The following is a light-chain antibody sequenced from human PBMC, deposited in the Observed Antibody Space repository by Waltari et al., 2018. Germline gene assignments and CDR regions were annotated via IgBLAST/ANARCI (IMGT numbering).Light chain of an antibody. CDR3: MQALQTPRT. CDR1: QSPLHSDGYNY. Sequence: DIVMTQSPLSLSVTPGESASISCRSSQSPLHSDGYNYLDWYLQKPGQSPQLLIYLGSNRAPGVPDRFSGSGSGTDFTLKISRVEAEDVGVYYCMQALQTPRTFGQGTKVEIK. J-gene: IGKJ1*01. V-gene: IGKV2-28*01. CDR2: LGS.